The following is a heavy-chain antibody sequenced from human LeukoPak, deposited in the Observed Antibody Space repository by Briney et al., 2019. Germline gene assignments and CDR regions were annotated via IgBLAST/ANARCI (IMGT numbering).Heavy chain of an antibody. CDR2: ISYDGSNK. J-gene: IGHJ4*02. Sequence: GGSLRLSCAASGFTFSSYGMHWVRQAPGKGLEWVAVISYDGSNKYYADSVKGRFTISRDNSKNTLYLQMNSLRAEDTAVYYCAKGSNPFYYYDSSGYVDYWGQGTLVTVSS. D-gene: IGHD3-22*01. V-gene: IGHV3-30*18. CDR3: AKGSNPFYYYDSSGYVDY. CDR1: GFTFSSYG.